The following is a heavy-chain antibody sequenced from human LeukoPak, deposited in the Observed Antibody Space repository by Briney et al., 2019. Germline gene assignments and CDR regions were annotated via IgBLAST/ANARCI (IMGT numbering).Heavy chain of an antibody. CDR1: GFSFSSAW. J-gene: IGHJ4*02. CDR2: IKSKTDGGTV. Sequence: PGGSLRLSCAASGFSFSSAWMTWVRQPPGKGLEWVGRIKSKTDGGTVDYAAPVKGRFTTSRDDSINTLYLQVNSLKTEDTAMYYCIVSNYYSSGSYNFDSWGQGTLVTVSS. V-gene: IGHV3-15*01. CDR3: IVSNYYSSGSYNFDS. D-gene: IGHD3-10*01.